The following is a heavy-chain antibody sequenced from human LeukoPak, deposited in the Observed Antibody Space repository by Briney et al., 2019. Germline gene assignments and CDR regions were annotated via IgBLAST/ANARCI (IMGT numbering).Heavy chain of an antibody. J-gene: IGHJ4*02. D-gene: IGHD3-3*01. CDR2: ISYDESNI. CDR3: ARGGSYDYWTGYRTDY. CDR1: GFTFSSYS. V-gene: IGHV3-30*04. Sequence: PGGSLRLSCAASGFTFSSYSMHWVRQAPGKGLEWVAVISYDESNIYYAASVKGRFSISRDNSKNTLFLQMNSLRAEDTAVYFCARGGSYDYWTGYRTDYWGQGTLVTVSS.